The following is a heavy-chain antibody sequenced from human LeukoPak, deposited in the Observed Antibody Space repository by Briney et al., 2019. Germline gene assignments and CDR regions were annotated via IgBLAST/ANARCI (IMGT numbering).Heavy chain of an antibody. D-gene: IGHD6-19*01. J-gene: IGHJ4*02. CDR1: GFTVSRNY. CDR2: IYSDGST. Sequence: GGSLRLSCAASGFTVSRNYRSWVRQSPGKGLELVAVIYSDGSTYYADSVKDRFTISRDISKNTLYLQLNSLRAEDTAVYYCARVDYSSGWGSYYFDYWGQGTLVTVSS. V-gene: IGHV3-66*01. CDR3: ARVDYSSGWGSYYFDY.